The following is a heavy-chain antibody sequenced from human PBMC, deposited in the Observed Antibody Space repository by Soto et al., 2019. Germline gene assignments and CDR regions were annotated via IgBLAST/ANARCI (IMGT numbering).Heavy chain of an antibody. CDR2: INPNSGGT. V-gene: IGHV1-2*04. CDR1: GYTFTGYY. CDR3: ARERYLWRRIAAAAVCDY. Sequence: GASVKVSCKASGYTFTGYYMHWVRPAPGQGLEWMGWINPNSGGTNYAQKFQGWVTMTRDTSISTAYMELSRLRSDDTAVYYCARERYLWRRIAAAAVCDYWGQGTLVTVSS. J-gene: IGHJ4*02. D-gene: IGHD6-13*01.